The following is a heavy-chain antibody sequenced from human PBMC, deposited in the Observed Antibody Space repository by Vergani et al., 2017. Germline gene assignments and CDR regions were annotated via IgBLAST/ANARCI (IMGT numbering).Heavy chain of an antibody. D-gene: IGHD6-13*01. CDR2: ISWDGGST. J-gene: IGHJ4*02. Sequence: EVQLVESGGGLVQPGRSLRLSCTASGFTFVDYAMHWVRQAPGKGLEWVSLISWDGGSTYYADSVKGRFTISRDNSKNSLYLQMNSLRAEDTALYYCAKDLMAAAGTGYFDYWGQGTLVTVSS. CDR3: AKDLMAAAGTGYFDY. CDR1: GFTFVDYA. V-gene: IGHV3-43D*03.